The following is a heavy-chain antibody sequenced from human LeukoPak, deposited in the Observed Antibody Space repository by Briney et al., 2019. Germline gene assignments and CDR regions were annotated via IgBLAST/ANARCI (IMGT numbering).Heavy chain of an antibody. Sequence: GGSLRLSCAASGFTFSSYAMSWVRQAPGKGLEWVPAISGSGGSTYYADSVKGRFTISRDNSKNTLYLQMSSLRAEDTAVYYCAKDGGRVVTARNFDYWGQGTLVTVSS. CDR1: GFTFSSYA. CDR3: AKDGGRVVTARNFDY. J-gene: IGHJ4*02. CDR2: ISGSGGST. D-gene: IGHD2-21*02. V-gene: IGHV3-23*01.